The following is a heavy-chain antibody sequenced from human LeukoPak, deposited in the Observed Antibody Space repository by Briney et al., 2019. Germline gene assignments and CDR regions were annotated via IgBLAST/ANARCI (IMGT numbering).Heavy chain of an antibody. D-gene: IGHD6-19*01. V-gene: IGHV3-23*01. Sequence: GRSLRLSCAASGFTFSSYAMSWVRQAPGKGLEWVSAISGSGGSTYYADSVKGRFTISRDNSKNTLYLQMNSLRAEDTAVYYCAKVYSSGWTGDYWGQGTLVTVSS. CDR2: ISGSGGST. CDR1: GFTFSSYA. J-gene: IGHJ4*02. CDR3: AKVYSSGWTGDY.